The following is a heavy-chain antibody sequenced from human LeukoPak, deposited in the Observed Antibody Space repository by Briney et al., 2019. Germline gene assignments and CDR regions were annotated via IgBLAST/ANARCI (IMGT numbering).Heavy chain of an antibody. Sequence: GGSLRLSCAASGFTFSNYWMSWVRQAPGKGLEWVANIKEDGSREDYVDSVRGRFTVSRDNAKTSLYLQMNSLRAEDTAVYYCVSQQLAPPWGQGTLVTVSS. D-gene: IGHD5-24*01. J-gene: IGHJ5*02. CDR1: GFTFSNYW. CDR3: VSQQLAPP. V-gene: IGHV3-7*01. CDR2: IKEDGSRE.